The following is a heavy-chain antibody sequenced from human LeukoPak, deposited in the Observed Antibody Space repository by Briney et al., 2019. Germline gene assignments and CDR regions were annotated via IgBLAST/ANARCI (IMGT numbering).Heavy chain of an antibody. V-gene: IGHV4-39*01. Sequence: SETLSLTCTVSGDSISSSSYHWGWIRQPPGKGLEWLGSIYYGGNTYYNSSIESRGTISVDTSRNQFSLKLTPVTAADTAVYYCARHRSGGYYYGVLDYWGQGTLVTVSS. CDR3: ARHRSGGYYYGVLDY. CDR2: IYYGGNT. D-gene: IGHD3-10*01. CDR1: GDSISSSSYH. J-gene: IGHJ4*02.